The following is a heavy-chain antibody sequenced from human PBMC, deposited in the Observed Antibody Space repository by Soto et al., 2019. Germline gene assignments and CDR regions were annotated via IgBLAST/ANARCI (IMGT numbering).Heavy chain of an antibody. D-gene: IGHD6-19*01. CDR1: GFTFSSYA. CDR2: ISGSGGST. V-gene: IGHV3-23*01. CDR3: AKDSRIAVAGTIDY. Sequence: EVQLLESGGGLVQPGGSLRLSCAASGFTFSSYAMSWVRQAPGKGLEWVSAISGSGGSTYYADSVKGRFTISRDNFKNTLYLQMNSLRAEDTAVYYCAKDSRIAVAGTIDYWGQGPLVTVSS. J-gene: IGHJ4*02.